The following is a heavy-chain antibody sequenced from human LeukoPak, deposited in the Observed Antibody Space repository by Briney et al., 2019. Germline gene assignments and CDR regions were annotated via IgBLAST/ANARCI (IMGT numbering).Heavy chain of an antibody. D-gene: IGHD3-9*01. Sequence: ASVKVSCKASGYTFTSYGISWVRQAPGQGLEWMGWISAYNGNTNYAQKLQGRVTITTDTSTSTAYMELRSLRSDDTAVYYCARVNYDILTGYYSRNWFDPWGQGTLVTVSS. V-gene: IGHV1-18*04. J-gene: IGHJ5*02. CDR3: ARVNYDILTGYYSRNWFDP. CDR1: GYTFTSYG. CDR2: ISAYNGNT.